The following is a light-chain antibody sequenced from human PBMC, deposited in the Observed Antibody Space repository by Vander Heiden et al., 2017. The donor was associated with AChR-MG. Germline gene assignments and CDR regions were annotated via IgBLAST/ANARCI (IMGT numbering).Light chain of an antibody. CDR3: QQRSHWLT. Sequence: EIFLTQFPDTLSLSPGERATLSCRASQSVSRYLGWYQQKPGQAPRLLIYDASSRANGIPARFSGSGSGTDFTPTISSLEPEDFAVYYCQQRSHWLTFGGGTKVEIK. V-gene: IGKV3-11*01. CDR2: DAS. J-gene: IGKJ4*01. CDR1: QSVSRY.